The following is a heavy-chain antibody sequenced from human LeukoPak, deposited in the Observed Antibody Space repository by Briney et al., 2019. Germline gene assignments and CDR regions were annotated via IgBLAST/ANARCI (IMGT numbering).Heavy chain of an antibody. Sequence: SETLSPTCTVSGGSISSHYWSWIPQPPGEGLEWIGYIYYSGSTNYNPSLKSRVTMSVDTSKNQFSLKLSSVSAADTAVYYCARLRDWFDPWGQGTLVTVSS. D-gene: IGHD5-24*01. CDR3: ARLRDWFDP. CDR2: IYYSGST. CDR1: GGSISSHY. V-gene: IGHV4-59*11. J-gene: IGHJ5*02.